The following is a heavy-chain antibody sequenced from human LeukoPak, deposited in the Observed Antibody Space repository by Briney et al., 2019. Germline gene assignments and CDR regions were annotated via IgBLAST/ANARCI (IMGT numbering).Heavy chain of an antibody. CDR1: GGSISSSSYY. J-gene: IGHJ4*02. CDR3: ASQPYYDILTGYSHFDY. Sequence: SGTLSLTCIVTGGSISSSSYYWGWSRQPPGKGLEWIGSIYYSGSTYYNPSLKSRVTISVDTSTNPFSLKLSSVTAADTAVYYCASQPYYDILTGYSHFDYWGQGTLVTVSS. V-gene: IGHV4-39*01. CDR2: IYYSGST. D-gene: IGHD3-9*01.